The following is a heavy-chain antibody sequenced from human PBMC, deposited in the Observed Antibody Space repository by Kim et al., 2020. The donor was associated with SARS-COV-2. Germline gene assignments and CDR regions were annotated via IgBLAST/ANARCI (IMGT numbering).Heavy chain of an antibody. J-gene: IGHJ4*02. CDR2: ISGSGGST. Sequence: GGSLRLSCAASGFTFSSYAMSWVRQAPGKGLEWVSAISGSGGSTYYADSVKGRFTISRDNSKNTLYLQMNSLRAEDTAVYYCAKSPLRLVRGGWDYWGQGTLVTVSS. D-gene: IGHD6-19*01. CDR3: AKSPLRLVRGGWDY. CDR1: GFTFSSYA. V-gene: IGHV3-23*01.